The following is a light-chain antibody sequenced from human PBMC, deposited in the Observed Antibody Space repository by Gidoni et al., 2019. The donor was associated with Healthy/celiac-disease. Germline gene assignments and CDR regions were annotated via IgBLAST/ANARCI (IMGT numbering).Light chain of an antibody. CDR1: QSVSSN. J-gene: IGKJ4*01. Sequence: EIVMTQSPATLSVSPGERATLPCRASQSVSSNLAWYQQKPGQAPRLLIFGASSRATGIPARFSGSGSATEFTLTISSLQSEDFAVYYCHQYNNWPPPLTFGGGTKVEIK. CDR2: GAS. CDR3: HQYNNWPPPLT. V-gene: IGKV3-15*01.